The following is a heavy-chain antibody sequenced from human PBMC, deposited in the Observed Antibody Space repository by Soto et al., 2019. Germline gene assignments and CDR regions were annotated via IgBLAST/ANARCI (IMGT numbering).Heavy chain of an antibody. Sequence: LTCTVSGGSISSSSYYWGWIRQPPGKGLEWIGSIYYSGSTYYNPSLKSRVTISVDTSKNQFSLKLSSVTAADTAVYYCARQLAGTTYYYYYGMDVWGQGTTVTVSS. CDR1: GGSISSSSYY. J-gene: IGHJ6*02. CDR3: ARQLAGTTYYYYYGMDV. CDR2: IYYSGST. V-gene: IGHV4-39*01. D-gene: IGHD1-7*01.